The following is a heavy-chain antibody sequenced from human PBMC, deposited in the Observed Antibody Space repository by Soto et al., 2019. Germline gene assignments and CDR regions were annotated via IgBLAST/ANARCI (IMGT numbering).Heavy chain of an antibody. CDR3: ASRKRGLRVGELSPQYYYYGMDV. D-gene: IGHD3-16*02. CDR2: VIPIFGTA. Sequence: QVQLVQSGAEVKKPGSSVKVSCKASGGTFSSYAISWVRQAPGQGLEWMGGVIPIFGTANYAQKFQGRVQITADESTSTAYMELSSLRSEDTAVYYCASRKRGLRVGELSPQYYYYGMDVWGQGTTVTVYS. CDR1: GGTFSSYA. J-gene: IGHJ6*02. V-gene: IGHV1-69*01.